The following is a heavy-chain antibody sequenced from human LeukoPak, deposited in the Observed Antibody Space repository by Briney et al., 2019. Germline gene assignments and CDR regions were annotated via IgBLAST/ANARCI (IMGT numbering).Heavy chain of an antibody. CDR2: ISHDGTNK. J-gene: IGHJ6*02. CDR3: AKAHLSDYGDYVRFHYNGMDV. V-gene: IGHV3-30*18. Sequence: GGSLRLSCAASGFTFSSYAMSWVRQAPGKGLEWVAVISHDGTNKYHADSVKGRFTISRDNSKNTLYLQMSSLRAEDTAVYYCAKAHLSDYGDYVRFHYNGMDVWGQGTTVSVSS. D-gene: IGHD4-17*01. CDR1: GFTFSSYA.